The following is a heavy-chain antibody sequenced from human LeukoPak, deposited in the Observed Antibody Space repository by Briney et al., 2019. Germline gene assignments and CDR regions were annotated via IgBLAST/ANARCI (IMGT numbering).Heavy chain of an antibody. CDR1: GFTFSRSW. D-gene: IGHD3-9*01. V-gene: IGHV3-7*01. Sequence: RGSLRLSCAASGFTFSRSWMTWVRQAPGKGLEWVASINEDGSEIHYVDSVKGRFTISRDNAKNSLYLQMNSLRAEDTAVYYCARWRYFDWLLYDRYYFDYWGQGTLVTVSS. CDR3: ARWRYFDWLLYDRYYFDY. J-gene: IGHJ4*02. CDR2: INEDGSEI.